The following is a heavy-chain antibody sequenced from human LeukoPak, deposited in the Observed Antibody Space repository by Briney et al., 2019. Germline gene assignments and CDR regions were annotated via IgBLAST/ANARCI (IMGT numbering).Heavy chain of an antibody. V-gene: IGHV4-59*01. D-gene: IGHD2-15*01. Sequence: SETLSLTCTVSGGSISSYYWSWIRQPPGKGLERIGYIYYSGSTNYNPSLKSRVTISVDTSKNQFSLKLSSVTAADTAVYYCARDSSGYCSGGSCLQNWFDPWGQGTLVTVSS. CDR2: IYYSGST. CDR1: GGSISSYY. CDR3: ARDSSGYCSGGSCLQNWFDP. J-gene: IGHJ5*02.